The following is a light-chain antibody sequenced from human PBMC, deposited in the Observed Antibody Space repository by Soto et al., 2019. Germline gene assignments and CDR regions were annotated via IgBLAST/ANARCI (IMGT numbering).Light chain of an antibody. CDR3: QQSYSTAWT. CDR1: QTITTW. V-gene: IGKV1-5*01. Sequence: GDRVTITCRASQTITTWMAWYQQKPGKAPKLLVYDASTLQSGVATRFSGSGSGTEFTLIISGLQPEDSATYYCQQSYSTAWTFGQGTKVDIK. J-gene: IGKJ1*01. CDR2: DAS.